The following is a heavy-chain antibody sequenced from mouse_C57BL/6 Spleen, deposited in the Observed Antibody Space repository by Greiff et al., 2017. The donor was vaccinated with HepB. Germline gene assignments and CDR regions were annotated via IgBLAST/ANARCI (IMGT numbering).Heavy chain of an antibody. CDR3: ARPITTVVAFDY. D-gene: IGHD1-1*01. CDR2: IYPGDGDT. Sequence: VQLMESGPELVKPGASVKISCKASGYAFSSSWMNWVKQRPGKGLEWIGRIYPGDGDTNYNGKFKGKATLTADKSSSTAYMQLSSLTSEDSAVYFCARPITTVVAFDYWGQGTTLTVSS. J-gene: IGHJ2*01. CDR1: GYAFSSSW. V-gene: IGHV1-82*01.